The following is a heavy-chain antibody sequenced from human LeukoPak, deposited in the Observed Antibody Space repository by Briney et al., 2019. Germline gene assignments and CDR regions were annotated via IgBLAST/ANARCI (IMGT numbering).Heavy chain of an antibody. Sequence: PSETLSLTCTVSGGSISSSSYYWGWIRQPPGKGLEWIGSIYYSGSTYYNPSLKSRVTISVDTSKNQFSLKLSSVTAADTAVYYCARVRERSWFDPWGQGTLVTVSS. V-gene: IGHV4-39*07. CDR1: GGSISSSSYY. D-gene: IGHD5-24*01. CDR2: IYYSGST. CDR3: ARVRERSWFDP. J-gene: IGHJ5*02.